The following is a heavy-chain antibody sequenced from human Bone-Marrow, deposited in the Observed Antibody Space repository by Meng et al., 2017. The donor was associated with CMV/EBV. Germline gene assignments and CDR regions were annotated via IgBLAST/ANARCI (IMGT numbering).Heavy chain of an antibody. J-gene: IGHJ6*02. Sequence: ASVKLSCKAFGYTFTSYYMHWVRQAPGQGLEWMGIINPSGGSTSYAQKFQGRVTMTRDTSTSTVYMELSSLRSEDTAVYYCAGDPLKPAAIVDYYYYGMDVWGQGTTVTVSS. V-gene: IGHV1-46*01. CDR2: INPSGGST. CDR1: GYTFTSYY. D-gene: IGHD2-2*02. CDR3: AGDPLKPAAIVDYYYYGMDV.